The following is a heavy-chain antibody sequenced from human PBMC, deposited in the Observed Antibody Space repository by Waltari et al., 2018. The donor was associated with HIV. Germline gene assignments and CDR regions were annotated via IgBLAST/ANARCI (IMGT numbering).Heavy chain of an antibody. V-gene: IGHV1-2*06. CDR1: GYTFTGAY. D-gene: IGHD2-2*01. CDR3: ARGMSMRLCQPDY. CDR2: SNPKSGAT. J-gene: IGHJ4*02. Sequence: QEQLVQSGAEIKKPGASVKVSCKASGYTFTGAYIHWVRQAPGQGLEWMGPSNPKSGATNYAQNCQGRVTMTRDTSTSTAYMELNRLRSDDTAMYYCARGMSMRLCQPDYWGPGTLVTVSS.